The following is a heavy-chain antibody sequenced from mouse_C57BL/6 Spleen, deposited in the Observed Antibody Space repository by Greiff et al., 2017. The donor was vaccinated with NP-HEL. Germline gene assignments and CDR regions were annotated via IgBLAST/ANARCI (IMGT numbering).Heavy chain of an antibody. D-gene: IGHD4-1*01. V-gene: IGHV1-39*01. Sequence: EVKLVESGPELVKPGASVKISCKASGYSFTDYNMNWVKQSNGKSLEWIGVINPNYGTTSYNQKVKGKATLTVDQTSSTAYMQLNSLTSEDSAVYDCARGGNWDYFDYWGQGTTLTVSS. J-gene: IGHJ2*01. CDR2: INPNYGTT. CDR1: GYSFTDYN. CDR3: ARGGNWDYFDY.